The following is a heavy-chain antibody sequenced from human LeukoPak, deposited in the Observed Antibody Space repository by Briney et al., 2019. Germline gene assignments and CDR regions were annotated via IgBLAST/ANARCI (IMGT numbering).Heavy chain of an antibody. D-gene: IGHD4-11*01. J-gene: IGHJ1*01. V-gene: IGHV1-18*04. CDR3: ARDWPTVIADF. CDR2: IRADNGDT. Sequence: GASVRVSCKTSGYKFLSHGISWVRQAPGQGLEWLGWIRADNGDTRFAQKFQGRFTMTTDTSTSTAHMELRSLRSGDTAVYYCARDWPTVIADFWGQGTLVTVSS. CDR1: GYKFLSHG.